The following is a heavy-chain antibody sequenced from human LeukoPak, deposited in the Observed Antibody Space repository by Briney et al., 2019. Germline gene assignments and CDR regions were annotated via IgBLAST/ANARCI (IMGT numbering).Heavy chain of an antibody. Sequence: ASVKVSCKASGYTFTNYGIRWVRQAPGQGLEWIGWIITYNGNTNYAQKLQGRVTMTTDTSTSTAYMEVRSLRSDDTAVYYCARDEGCSSTSCYDNYFDYWGQGTLVTVSS. D-gene: IGHD2-2*01. CDR2: IITYNGNT. V-gene: IGHV1-18*01. CDR1: GYTFTNYG. CDR3: ARDEGCSSTSCYDNYFDY. J-gene: IGHJ4*02.